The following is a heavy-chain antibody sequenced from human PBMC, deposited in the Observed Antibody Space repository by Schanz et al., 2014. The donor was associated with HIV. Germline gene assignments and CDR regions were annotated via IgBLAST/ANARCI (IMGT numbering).Heavy chain of an antibody. CDR2: IWYDATNE. Sequence: QEQVVESGGGVVQPGRSLRLACAASGFTFSSYAMHWVRQAPGTGLEWVAVIWYDATNEYYADSVKGRFTISRDNSKNTLYLQMNSLRVEDTAVYYCARGNRRDGYNYFFDYWGQGTLVTVSS. D-gene: IGHD5-12*01. V-gene: IGHV3-33*01. J-gene: IGHJ4*02. CDR1: GFTFSSYA. CDR3: ARGNRRDGYNYFFDY.